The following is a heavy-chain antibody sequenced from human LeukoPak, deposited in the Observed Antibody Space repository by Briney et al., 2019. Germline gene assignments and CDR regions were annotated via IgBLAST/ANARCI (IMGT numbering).Heavy chain of an antibody. CDR3: ARGRYCSADICSGGDAFDI. CDR1: GGSINNYS. Sequence: PSETLSLTCTVSGGSINNYSWSWIRQPAGKGLEWIGRIYTRGSTNYNPSLKSRVTMSVDTSKNQFSLKLSSVTAADTAVYYCARGRYCSADICSGGDAFDIWGQGTMVSVSS. V-gene: IGHV4-4*07. D-gene: IGHD2-15*01. CDR2: IYTRGST. J-gene: IGHJ3*02.